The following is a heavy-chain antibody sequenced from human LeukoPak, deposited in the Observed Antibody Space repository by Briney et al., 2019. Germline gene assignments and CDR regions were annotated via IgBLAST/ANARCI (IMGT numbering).Heavy chain of an antibody. CDR3: ARDFRFDYYDILTGYPAGGDY. D-gene: IGHD3-9*01. CDR2: INWIGGST. J-gene: IGHJ4*02. Sequence: PGESLRLSCAASGFTFDDYGMSWVRQAPGKGLEWVSGINWIGGSTGYADSVKGRFTISRDNAKNSLYLQMNSLRAEDTALYYCARDFRFDYYDILTGYPAGGDYWGQGTLVTVSS. V-gene: IGHV3-20*04. CDR1: GFTFDDYG.